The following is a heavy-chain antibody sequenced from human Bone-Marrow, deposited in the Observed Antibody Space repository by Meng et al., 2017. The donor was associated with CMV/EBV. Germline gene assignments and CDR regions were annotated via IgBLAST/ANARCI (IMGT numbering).Heavy chain of an antibody. V-gene: IGHV3-11*01. J-gene: IGHJ6*02. CDR1: GFTFSDYY. D-gene: IGHD4-17*01. Sequence: GGSLRLSCAASGFTFSDYYMSWIRQAPGKGLEWVSYISSSGSTIYYADSVKGRFTISRDNAKNSLYLQMNSLRAEDTAVYYCARGATVTDYYYHGMDAWGQGTTVTVSS. CDR2: ISSSGSTI. CDR3: ARGATVTDYYYHGMDA.